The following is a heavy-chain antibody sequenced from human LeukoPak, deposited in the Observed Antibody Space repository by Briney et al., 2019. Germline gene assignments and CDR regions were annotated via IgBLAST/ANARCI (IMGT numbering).Heavy chain of an antibody. D-gene: IGHD6-13*01. CDR3: AKPPMYSSSWLWVH. CDR2: ISYGGSNK. CDR1: RFTFSTYG. J-gene: IGHJ4*02. Sequence: GGSLRLSCVASRFTFSTYGMLWVRQAPGKGLKWLTVISYGGSNKYYADSVKGRFTTSRENSKNTLYLQMNSLRVEDTAVYYCAKPPMYSSSWLWVHWGQGTLVTVSS. V-gene: IGHV3-30*18.